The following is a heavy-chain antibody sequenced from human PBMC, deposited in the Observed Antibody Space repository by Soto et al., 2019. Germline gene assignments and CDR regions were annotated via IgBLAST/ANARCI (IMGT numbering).Heavy chain of an antibody. Sequence: EASVKVSCKASGYTFTSYYMHWVRQAPGQGLEWMGIINPSGGSTSYAQKFQGRVTMTRDTSTSTVYMELSSLRSEDTAVYYCARDGRITIFGVVRKDWFDPWGQGTLVTVSS. V-gene: IGHV1-46*01. CDR3: ARDGRITIFGVVRKDWFDP. CDR2: INPSGGST. D-gene: IGHD3-3*01. J-gene: IGHJ5*02. CDR1: GYTFTSYY.